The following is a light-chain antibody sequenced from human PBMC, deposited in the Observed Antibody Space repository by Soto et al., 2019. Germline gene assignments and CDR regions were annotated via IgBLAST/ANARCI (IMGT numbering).Light chain of an antibody. CDR2: STS. CDR1: QSVSSN. J-gene: IGKJ1*01. Sequence: DIVMTQSPATLSVSPGDTATLSCRASQSVSSNLAWYQQKRGQAPKLLMYSTSTRATGIPVRFSGSGSGTEFTLIIISPESEDFSVYYCQQYNDLPRTFGQGTKVEIK. CDR3: QQYNDLPRT. V-gene: IGKV3-15*01.